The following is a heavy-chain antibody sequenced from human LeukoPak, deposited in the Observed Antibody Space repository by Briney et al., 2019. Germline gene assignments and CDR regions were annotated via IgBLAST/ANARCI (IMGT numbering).Heavy chain of an antibody. CDR3: ARLIYCTNGVCDGDY. Sequence: PSETLSLTCAVYGGSFSGYYWSWIRQPPGKGLEWIGEINHSGSTNYNPSLKSRVTISVDTSKNQFSLKPSSMTAADTAVYYCARLIYCTNGVCDGDYWGQGTLVTVSS. J-gene: IGHJ4*02. V-gene: IGHV4-34*01. D-gene: IGHD2-8*01. CDR2: INHSGST. CDR1: GGSFSGYY.